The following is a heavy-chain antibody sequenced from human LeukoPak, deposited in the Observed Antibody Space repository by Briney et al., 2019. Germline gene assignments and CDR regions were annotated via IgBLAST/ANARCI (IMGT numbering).Heavy chain of an antibody. D-gene: IGHD6-6*01. Sequence: ASVKVSCKASGYTFTRYGINWVRQAPGQGLEWMGWISAYNGNTNYAQKLQGRVTMTTDTSTSTAYMELRSLRSDDTAVYYSARGEYNSSAGAFDIWGQGTMVTVSS. V-gene: IGHV1-18*01. CDR3: ARGEYNSSAGAFDI. CDR2: ISAYNGNT. J-gene: IGHJ3*02. CDR1: GYTFTRYG.